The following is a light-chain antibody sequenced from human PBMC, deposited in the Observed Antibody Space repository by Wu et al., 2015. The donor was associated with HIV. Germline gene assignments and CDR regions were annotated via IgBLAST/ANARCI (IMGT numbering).Light chain of an antibody. CDR1: QSVSGN. CDR3: QQRSNWLWT. Sequence: EIVMTQSPATLSVSPGERATLSCRASQSVSGNLAWYQQKPGQAPRLLIYDASNRATGIPARFSGSGSGTDFTLTISSLEPEDFAVYYCQQRSNWLWTFGQGTKVEIK. CDR2: DAS. J-gene: IGKJ1*01. V-gene: IGKV3-11*01.